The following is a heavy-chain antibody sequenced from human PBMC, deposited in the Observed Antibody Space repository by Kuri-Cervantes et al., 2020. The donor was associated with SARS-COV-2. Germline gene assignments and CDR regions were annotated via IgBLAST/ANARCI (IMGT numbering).Heavy chain of an antibody. Sequence: SLNPSSQAPPRTFSSYAISWVRQAPGQGLEWMGGIIPIFGTANYAQKFQGRVTITADKSTSTAYMELSSLRSEDTAVYYCAGSRWLQLDYYYYYGMDVWGQGTTVTVSS. CDR3: AGSRWLQLDYYYYYGMDV. V-gene: IGHV1-69*06. CDR2: IIPIFGTA. CDR1: PRTFSSYA. J-gene: IGHJ6*02. D-gene: IGHD5-24*01.